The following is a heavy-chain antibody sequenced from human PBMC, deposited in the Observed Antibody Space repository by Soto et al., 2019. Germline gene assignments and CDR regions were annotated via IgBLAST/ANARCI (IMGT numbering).Heavy chain of an antibody. CDR2: IYYSGST. J-gene: IGHJ4*02. Sequence: SETLSLTCTVSGGSISSSSYYWGWIRQPPGKGLEWIGSIYYSGSTYYNPSLKSRVTISVDTSKNQFSLKLSSVTAADTAVYYCARHVRAARIAAPRKPPEYYFDYWGQGTLVTVSS. CDR1: GGSISSSSYY. D-gene: IGHD6-13*01. CDR3: ARHVRAARIAAPRKPPEYYFDY. V-gene: IGHV4-39*01.